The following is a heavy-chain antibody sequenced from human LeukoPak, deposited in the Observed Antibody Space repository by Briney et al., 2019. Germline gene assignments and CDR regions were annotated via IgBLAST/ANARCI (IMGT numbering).Heavy chain of an antibody. CDR3: VRNLDY. Sequence: GGSLRLSCAASGFTFSSYEMNWVRQGPGKGLEWFSYISSGGGTIYYADSVKGRFTISRDNAKNSLYLRMNSLRAEDTAVYYCVRNLDYWGQGTLVTVSS. CDR1: GFTFSSYE. CDR2: ISSGGGTI. V-gene: IGHV3-48*03. J-gene: IGHJ4*02.